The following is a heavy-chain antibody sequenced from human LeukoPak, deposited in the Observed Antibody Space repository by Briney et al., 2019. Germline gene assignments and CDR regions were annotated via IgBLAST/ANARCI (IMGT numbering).Heavy chain of an antibody. CDR3: ATGLRTFDY. CDR2: IKQGGSEK. CDR1: GFTFSNYW. V-gene: IGHV3-7*01. J-gene: IGHJ4*02. Sequence: GGSLRLSCAASGFTFSNYWMSWVRQAPGKGLEWVANIKQGGSEKFYVDSVKGRFTISRDNAENSLYLQMNSLRAEDTAVYYCATGLRTFDYWGQGTLVTVSS. D-gene: IGHD3/OR15-3a*01.